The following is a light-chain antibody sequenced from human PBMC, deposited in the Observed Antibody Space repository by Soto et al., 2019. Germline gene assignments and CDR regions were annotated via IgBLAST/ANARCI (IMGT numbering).Light chain of an antibody. J-gene: IGKJ3*01. CDR2: AAS. Sequence: DIQMTQSPSSLSASVGDSVTITCRASQSISNYLNWYQQKPGKAPKLLVYAASILQSGVPSRFSGSGSGTDFTLTISSLQPEDFATYYCQQSYSTPFTFGPGTKVDIK. CDR1: QSISNY. CDR3: QQSYSTPFT. V-gene: IGKV1-39*01.